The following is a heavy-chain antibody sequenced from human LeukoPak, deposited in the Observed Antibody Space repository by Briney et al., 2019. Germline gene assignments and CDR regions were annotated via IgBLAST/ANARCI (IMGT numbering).Heavy chain of an antibody. D-gene: IGHD6-19*01. CDR3: AVESGSSGFLPFDY. J-gene: IGHJ4*02. Sequence: SVKVSCKASGYTFTSYYMHWVRQAPGQGLEWMGRIIPIFGTANYAQKFQGRVTITTDESTSTAYMELSSLRSEDTAVYYCAVESGSSGFLPFDYWGQGTLVTVSS. V-gene: IGHV1-69*05. CDR2: IIPIFGTA. CDR1: GYTFTSYY.